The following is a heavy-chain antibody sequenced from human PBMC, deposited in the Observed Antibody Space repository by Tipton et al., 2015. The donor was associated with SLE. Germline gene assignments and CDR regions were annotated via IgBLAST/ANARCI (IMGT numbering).Heavy chain of an antibody. J-gene: IGHJ4*02. CDR2: INHSGST. CDR1: GGSFSDYY. D-gene: IGHD4-17*01. Sequence: TLSLTCAVYGGSFSDYYWSWIRQPPGKGLEWIGEINHSGSTNYNTSLKSRVTISLGTSKNQLSLKLTSVTAADTGVYYCARGGGLRWGQGTLVTVSS. V-gene: IGHV4-34*01. CDR3: ARGGGLR.